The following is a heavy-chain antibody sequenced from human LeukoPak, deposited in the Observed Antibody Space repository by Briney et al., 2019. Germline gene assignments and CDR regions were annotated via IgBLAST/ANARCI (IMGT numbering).Heavy chain of an antibody. V-gene: IGHV1-69*13. CDR1: GGTFSSYA. D-gene: IGHD6-13*01. J-gene: IGHJ6*02. Sequence: ASVKVSCKASGGTFSSYAISWVRRAPGQGLEWMGGIIPIFGTANYAQKFQGRVTITADESTSTAYMELSSLRSEDTAVYYCARASRVAAAGTGVYYYYYGMDVWGQGTTVTVSS. CDR3: ARASRVAAAGTGVYYYYYGMDV. CDR2: IIPIFGTA.